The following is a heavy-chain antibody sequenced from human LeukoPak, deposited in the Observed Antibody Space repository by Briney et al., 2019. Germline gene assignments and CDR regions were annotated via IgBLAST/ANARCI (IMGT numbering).Heavy chain of an antibody. CDR1: GFTVSSNY. CDR2: IYSGGTT. V-gene: IGHV3-53*01. J-gene: IGHJ4*02. CDR3: ASGTKWELLLNY. D-gene: IGHD1-26*01. Sequence: GGSLRLSCAASGFTVSSNYMSWVRQAPGKGLEWVSVIYSGGTTYYADSVKGRFTISRDNSKNTLFLQMNSLKVEDTAVYYCASGTKWELLLNYWGQGTLVTVSS.